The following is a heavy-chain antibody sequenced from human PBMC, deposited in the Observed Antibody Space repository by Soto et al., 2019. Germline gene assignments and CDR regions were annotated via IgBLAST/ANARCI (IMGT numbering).Heavy chain of an antibody. CDR1: GFTFSSYA. CDR3: AKGRRDKGELWSQGLFDY. CDR2: ISGSGGST. Sequence: PGGSLRLSCAASGFTFSSYAMSWVRQAPGKGLEWVSAISGSGGSTYYADSVKGRFTISRDNSKNTLYLQMNSLRAEDTAVYYCAKGRRDKGELWSQGLFDYWGQGTLVTVSS. J-gene: IGHJ4*02. D-gene: IGHD5-18*01. V-gene: IGHV3-23*01.